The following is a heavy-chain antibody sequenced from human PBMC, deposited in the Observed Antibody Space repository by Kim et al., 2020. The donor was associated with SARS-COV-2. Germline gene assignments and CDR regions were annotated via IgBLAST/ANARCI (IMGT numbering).Heavy chain of an antibody. D-gene: IGHD2-15*01. CDR3: ARLTPKRYCSGGSCYPFPYYYYAMAV. CDR2: IDYSGST. V-gene: IGHV4-59*13. J-gene: IGHJ6*02. Sequence: SETLSLTCTVSIGSISNYYWSWVRQAPGKGLEWIGYIDYSGSTNYNPSLNSRVTISLDTSRIQFSLKLTSVTAADTAVYYCARLTPKRYCSGGSCYPFPYYYYAMAVWGQGSTPTVSS. CDR1: IGSISNYY.